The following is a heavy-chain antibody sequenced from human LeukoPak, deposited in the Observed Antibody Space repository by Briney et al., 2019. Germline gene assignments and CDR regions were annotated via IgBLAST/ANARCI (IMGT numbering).Heavy chain of an antibody. V-gene: IGHV4-34*01. Sequence: SETLSLTCAVYGGSFSGYYWSWIRQPPGKGLERIGEINHSGSTNYNPSLKSRVTISVDTSKSQFSLKLSSVTAADTAVYYCARRPKYYYGSGSYFANWFDPWGQGTLVTVSS. CDR2: INHSGST. CDR3: ARRPKYYYGSGSYFANWFDP. D-gene: IGHD3-10*01. J-gene: IGHJ5*02. CDR1: GGSFSGYY.